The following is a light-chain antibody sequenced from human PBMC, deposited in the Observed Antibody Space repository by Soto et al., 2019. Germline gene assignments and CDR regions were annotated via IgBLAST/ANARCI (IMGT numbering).Light chain of an antibody. J-gene: IGKJ1*01. CDR2: GAS. Sequence: EIVMTQSPATLSASPGERATLSCRASQSVRSDLAWYQQKPGQAPRLLIYGASTRATGIPARFSGSGSGTEFTLTVSSLQSEDFAVYYCQQYNIWPTFGQGTKVEIK. CDR1: QSVRSD. V-gene: IGKV3-15*01. CDR3: QQYNIWPT.